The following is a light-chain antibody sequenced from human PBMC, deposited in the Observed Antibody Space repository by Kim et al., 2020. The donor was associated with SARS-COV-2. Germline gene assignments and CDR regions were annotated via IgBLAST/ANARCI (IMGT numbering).Light chain of an antibody. V-gene: IGKV3-20*01. CDR2: GAS. CDR1: QTVSKND. J-gene: IGKJ2*01. CDR3: QQYGSSPPYT. Sequence: SPGERPTLSCRARQTVSKNDLAWYQHKPGQTPRLLTYGASSRATGIPDRVSGSGSGTDFTLSISRMGPVDSAVYYCQQYGSSPPYTFGQGTKLEI.